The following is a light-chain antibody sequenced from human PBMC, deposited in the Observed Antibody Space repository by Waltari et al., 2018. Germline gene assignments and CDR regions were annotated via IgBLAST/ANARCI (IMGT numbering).Light chain of an antibody. CDR1: NSNIGNNA. J-gene: IGLJ3*02. CDR3: AVWDDSLNGVV. V-gene: IGLV1-36*01. Sequence: QSVVTQPPSVSEAPRQRVTISCSGSNSNIGNNAVNWYQQLPGRAPKLLSYDDDLMPSGVSDRFSGSKSGTSASLAISGLQSEDEADYFCAVWDDSLNGVVFGGGTKLNVL. CDR2: DDD.